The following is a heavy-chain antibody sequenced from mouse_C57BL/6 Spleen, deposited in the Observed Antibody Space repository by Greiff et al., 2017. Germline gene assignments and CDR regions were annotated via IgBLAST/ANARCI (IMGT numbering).Heavy chain of an antibody. J-gene: IGHJ2*01. Sequence: EVKVVESGGDLVKPGGSLKLSCAASGFTFSSYGMSWVRQTPDKRLEWVATISSGGSYTYYPDSVKGRFTISRDNAKNTLYLQMSSLKSEDTAMYYCARNGYYVGGNYFDYWGQGTTLTVSS. V-gene: IGHV5-6*01. CDR3: ARNGYYVGGNYFDY. CDR1: GFTFSSYG. CDR2: ISSGGSYT. D-gene: IGHD2-3*01.